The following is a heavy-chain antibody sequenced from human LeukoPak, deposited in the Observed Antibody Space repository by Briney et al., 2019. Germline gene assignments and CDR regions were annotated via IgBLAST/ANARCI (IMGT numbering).Heavy chain of an antibody. CDR2: ILYDGSNQ. CDR3: AKVRSPLYYYYAMDV. V-gene: IGHV3-30*18. CDR1: GFTFSSYG. Sequence: GGSLRLSCAASGFTFSSYGMYWVRQAPGKGLEWVAVILYDGSNQYYADSVKGRFTISRDNSKNTVDLQMNSLRGGDTAVYYCAKVRSPLYYYYAMDVWGQGTTVTVSS. J-gene: IGHJ6*02.